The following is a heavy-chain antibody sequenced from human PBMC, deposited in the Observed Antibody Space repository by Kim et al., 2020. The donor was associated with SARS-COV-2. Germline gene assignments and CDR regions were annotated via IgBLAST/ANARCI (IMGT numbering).Heavy chain of an antibody. CDR2: SYNGGSP. CDR1: GGFISDFY. J-gene: IGHJ4*02. D-gene: IGHD2-15*01. CDR3: ATVRDRGRLDY. Sequence: SETLSLSCTVSGGFISDFYWTWIRQPPGKGLEWIGHSYNGGSPKYNHSLKSRVTISVDTSRNQFSLRLSSVTAADTAIYYCATVRDRGRLDYWGQGTLVT. V-gene: IGHV4-59*01.